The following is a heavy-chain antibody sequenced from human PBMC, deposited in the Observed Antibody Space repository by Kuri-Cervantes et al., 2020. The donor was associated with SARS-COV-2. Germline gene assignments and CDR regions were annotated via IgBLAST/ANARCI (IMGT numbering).Heavy chain of an antibody. Sequence: SVKVSCKASGYTFTSYDINWVRQAPGQGLEWMGGIVVGSGNTNYAQKFQERVTITRDMSTSTAYMELSSLRSEDTAVYYCAAVGGNSRSYYYYGMDVWGQGTTVTVSS. D-gene: IGHD4-23*01. CDR1: GYTFTSYD. V-gene: IGHV1-58*02. CDR3: AAVGGNSRSYYYYGMDV. J-gene: IGHJ6*02. CDR2: IVVGSGNT.